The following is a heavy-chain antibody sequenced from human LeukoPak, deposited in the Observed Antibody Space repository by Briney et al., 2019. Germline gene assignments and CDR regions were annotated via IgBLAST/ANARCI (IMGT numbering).Heavy chain of an antibody. CDR3: AAETTVTDSDAFDI. CDR1: GFTFTISA. CDR2: IVVGSGNT. V-gene: IGHV1-58*01. J-gene: IGHJ3*02. D-gene: IGHD4-17*01. Sequence: SVKVSYKASGFTFTISAVQWVRQARGQRLEWIGWIVVGSGNTNYAQKFQERVTITRDMSTSTAYMELSSLRSEDTAVYYCAAETTVTDSDAFDIWGQGTMVTVSS.